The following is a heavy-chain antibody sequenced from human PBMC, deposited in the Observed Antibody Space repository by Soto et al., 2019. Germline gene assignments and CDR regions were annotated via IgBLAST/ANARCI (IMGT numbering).Heavy chain of an antibody. CDR2: IIPILGTT. CDR1: GVTFSSYT. J-gene: IGHJ5*02. Sequence: PVKVSCKASGVTFSSYTITWVRQAPGQGLEWMGRIIPILGTTKYAQKFQGRVTITADTSTSTAYMELSSLRSEDTAVYYCARDRTWGQGTLVTVSS. V-gene: IGHV1-69*08. CDR3: ARDRT.